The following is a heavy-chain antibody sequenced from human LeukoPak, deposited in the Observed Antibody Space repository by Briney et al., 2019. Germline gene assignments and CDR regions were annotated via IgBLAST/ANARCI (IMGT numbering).Heavy chain of an antibody. CDR3: ARAQGVRYFDY. V-gene: IGHV4-59*01. CDR2: IHYSGST. D-gene: IGHD3-10*01. CDR1: GGSISSYY. Sequence: SETLSLTCTVSGGSISSYYWSWIRQPPGKGLEWIGYIHYSGSTNYNPSLKSRVAISVDTSKNQFSLKLSSVTAADTAVYYCARAQGVRYFDYWGQGTLVTVSS. J-gene: IGHJ4*02.